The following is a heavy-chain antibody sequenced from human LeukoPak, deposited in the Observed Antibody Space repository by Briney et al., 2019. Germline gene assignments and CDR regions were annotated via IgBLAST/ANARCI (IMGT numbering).Heavy chain of an antibody. D-gene: IGHD4-11*01. J-gene: IGHJ4*02. CDR1: GFTFSSYW. CDR2: INSDGSST. V-gene: IGHV3-74*01. CDR3: ARPFSAPNSNYAYYFDY. Sequence: PGGSLRLSCAASGFTFSSYWMHWVRQAPGKGLVWVSRINSDGSSTNYADSVKGRFTISRDNAKNTVYLQMNSLRAEATAVYYCARPFSAPNSNYAYYFDYWGQGILVTVSS.